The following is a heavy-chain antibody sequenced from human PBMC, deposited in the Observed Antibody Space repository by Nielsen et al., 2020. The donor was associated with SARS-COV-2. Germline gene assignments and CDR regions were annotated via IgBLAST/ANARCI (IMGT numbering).Heavy chain of an antibody. Sequence: SETLSLTCTVSGVSITSGGYYWSWIRQPPGKGLEWIGYISYRGRTSYNPSLKSRVTISLDTSKNRFSLKLSSVTAADTAMYYCARTAENWGPANFDYWGQGTPVTVSS. CDR1: GVSITSGGYY. CDR2: ISYRGRT. D-gene: IGHD7-27*01. CDR3: ARTAENWGPANFDY. J-gene: IGHJ4*02. V-gene: IGHV4-30-4*01.